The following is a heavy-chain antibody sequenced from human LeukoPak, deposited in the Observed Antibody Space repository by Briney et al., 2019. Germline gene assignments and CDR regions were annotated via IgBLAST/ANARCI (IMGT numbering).Heavy chain of an antibody. CDR1: GFTFSDYY. CDR3: ARGVSGYSYGSRFDY. V-gene: IGHV3-11*01. D-gene: IGHD5-18*01. CDR2: ISSSGNTI. J-gene: IGHJ4*02. Sequence: PGWSLRLSCAASGFTFSDYYMIWIREAPGKGLEWVSYISSSGNTIYYADSVKGRFTISRDNAKNSLYVQMKSLRAEDTAVYYCARGVSGYSYGSRFDYWGQGTLVTVSS.